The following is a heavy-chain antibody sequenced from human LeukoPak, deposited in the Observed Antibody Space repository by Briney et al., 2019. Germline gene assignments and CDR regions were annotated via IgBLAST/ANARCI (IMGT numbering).Heavy chain of an antibody. CDR2: INPSGGST. J-gene: IGHJ4*02. CDR1: GYTFTSYG. D-gene: IGHD2-2*01. CDR3: ARDQVIVVVPAAMPDY. V-gene: IGHV1-46*01. Sequence: ASVKVSCKASGYTFTSYGISWVRQAPGQGLEWMGIINPSGGSTSYAQKFQGRVTMTRDTSTSTVYMELSSLRSEDTAVYYCARDQVIVVVPAAMPDYWGQGTLVTVSS.